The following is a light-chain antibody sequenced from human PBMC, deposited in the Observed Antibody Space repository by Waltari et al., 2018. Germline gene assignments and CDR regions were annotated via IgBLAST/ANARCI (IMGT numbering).Light chain of an antibody. J-gene: IGKJ1*01. CDR2: LGS. Sequence: DIVVTQSPLSLPVTPGEPASISCRSSQSLLTRNGNNYLDWYLQKPGQSPQLLIYLGSNRASGVPDRFSGSGSGTDFTLRISRVEAEDVGVYYCMQSLQTLWTFGQGTKVEIK. CDR1: QSLLTRNGNNY. V-gene: IGKV2-28*01. CDR3: MQSLQTLWT.